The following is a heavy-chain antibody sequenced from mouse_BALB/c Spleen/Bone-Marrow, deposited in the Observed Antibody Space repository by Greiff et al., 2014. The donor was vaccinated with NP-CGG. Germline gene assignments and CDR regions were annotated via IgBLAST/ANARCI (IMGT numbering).Heavy chain of an antibody. J-gene: IGHJ2*01. CDR2: IDPANGNT. D-gene: IGHD1-1*01. V-gene: IGHV14-3*02. Sequence: VHLQQSGAELVKPGASVKLSCTASGFNIKDTYMHWVEQRPEQGLEWIGRIDPANGNTKYDPKFQGKATITADTSSNTAYLQLSSLTSEDTAVYYCARYYYGSSYFDYWGQGTTLTVSS. CDR1: GFNIKDTY. CDR3: ARYYYGSSYFDY.